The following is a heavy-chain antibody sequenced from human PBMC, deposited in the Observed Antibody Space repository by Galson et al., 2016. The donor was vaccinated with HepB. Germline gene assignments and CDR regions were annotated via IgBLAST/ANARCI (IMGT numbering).Heavy chain of an antibody. CDR1: GDSISSHY. J-gene: IGHJ3*01. Sequence: SETLSLTCNVSGDSISSHYWAWIRQPPGKGLDWIGYIYHNGSTNYNPSLKSRFTTSNPTSKRQFSLKLTSVTAADTAMYFCARVPAYCDGVNFYLRAFDLRGHGTMVTVSS. V-gene: IGHV4-59*11. D-gene: IGHD2-21*01. CDR3: ARVPAYCDGVNFYLRAFDL. CDR2: IYHNGST.